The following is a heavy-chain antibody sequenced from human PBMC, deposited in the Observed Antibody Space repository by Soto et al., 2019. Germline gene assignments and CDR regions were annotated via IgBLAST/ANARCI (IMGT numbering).Heavy chain of an antibody. J-gene: IGHJ6*02. CDR1: GGSVSSGSYY. CDR2: IYYSGST. Sequence: QVQLQESGPGLVKPSETLSLTCTVSGGSVSSGSYYWSWIRQPPGKGLEWIGNIYYSGSTNYNPSLKSRLTISVDTSKNQFSLKLRSVPAADTAVYYCARDVRTDIDDFWSGDSWSYYDMDVWGQGTTVSVSS. V-gene: IGHV4-61*01. D-gene: IGHD3-3*01. CDR3: ARDVRTDIDDFWSGDSWSYYDMDV.